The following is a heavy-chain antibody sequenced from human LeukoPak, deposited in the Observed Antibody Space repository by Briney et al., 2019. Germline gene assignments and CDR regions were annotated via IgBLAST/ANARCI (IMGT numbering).Heavy chain of an antibody. J-gene: IGHJ4*02. V-gene: IGHV3-30*04. CDR2: ISYDGSKK. D-gene: IGHD3-10*01. CDR1: GITFSSYA. CDR3: TIGDNLRELSSTLDY. Sequence: GGSLRLSCEASGITFSSYAMHWVRQAPGKGLEWVAVISYDGSKKSYADSVKGRFPISRDNSKNTIFLQMNSLRVEDTAVYYCTIGDNLRELSSTLDYWGPGTLVPVSS.